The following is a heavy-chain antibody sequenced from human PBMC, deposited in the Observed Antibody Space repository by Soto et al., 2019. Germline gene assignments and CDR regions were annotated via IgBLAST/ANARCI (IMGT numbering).Heavy chain of an antibody. J-gene: IGHJ4*02. D-gene: IGHD3-10*01. CDR1: GGSISNYY. V-gene: IGHV4-59*13. Sequence: PSEPRSLTCTVSGGSISNYYCSWIRQTPGKGLEYSGFIYNSGTTNYHPSLTRRVTIPIDTSKSQFYLKLTSVTAADTAIYYCATRFYSSGVLFDYWGTGTQVTVSS. CDR3: ATRFYSSGVLFDY. CDR2: IYNSGTT.